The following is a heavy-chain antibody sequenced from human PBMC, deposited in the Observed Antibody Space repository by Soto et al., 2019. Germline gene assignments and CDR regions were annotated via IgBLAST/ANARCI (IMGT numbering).Heavy chain of an antibody. CDR3: ARRRGYVLVAADHNCGGMDV. V-gene: IGHV5-51*01. CDR1: GYSFTNYW. Sequence: GASLKISCKGSGYSFTNYWIVWVSQMHGKGLEWMGIIYPGDSDARYSPSFQGQVTISTDKSISTAFLQWSSLKASDTALYYCARRRGYVLVAADHNCGGMDVWGQGTTVTVSS. D-gene: IGHD2-2*01. J-gene: IGHJ6*02. CDR2: IYPGDSDA.